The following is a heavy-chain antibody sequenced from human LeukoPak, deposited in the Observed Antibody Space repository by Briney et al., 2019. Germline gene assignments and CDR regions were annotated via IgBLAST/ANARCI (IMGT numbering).Heavy chain of an antibody. Sequence: SETLSLTCTVSGGSISSSSYYWGWIRQPPGKGLEWIGSISYSGSSYYKPSLKSRVTISVDTSKNQFSLKLSSVTAADTAVYYCARGKRNWFDPWGQGTLVTVSS. CDR1: GGSISSSSYY. J-gene: IGHJ5*02. CDR3: ARGKRNWFDP. CDR2: ISYSGSS. V-gene: IGHV4-39*07.